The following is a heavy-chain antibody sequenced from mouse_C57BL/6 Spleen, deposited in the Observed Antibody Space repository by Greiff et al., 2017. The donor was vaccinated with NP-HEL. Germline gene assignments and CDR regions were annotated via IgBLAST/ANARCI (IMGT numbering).Heavy chain of an antibody. D-gene: IGHD1-1*01. CDR2: IYPGSGST. V-gene: IGHV1-55*01. CDR3: ARGDYYGSSYWYFDV. CDR1: GYTFTSYW. J-gene: IGHJ1*03. Sequence: KQPGAELVKPGASVKMSCKASGYTFTSYWITWVKQRPGPGLEWIGDIYPGSGSTNYNEKFKSKATLTVDTSSSTAYMQLSSLTSEDSAVYYCARGDYYGSSYWYFDVWDTGTTVTVSS.